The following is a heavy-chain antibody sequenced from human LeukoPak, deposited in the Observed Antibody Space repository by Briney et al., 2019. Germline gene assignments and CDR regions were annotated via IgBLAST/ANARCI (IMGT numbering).Heavy chain of an antibody. CDR1: GGSIRSYY. J-gene: IGHJ4*02. D-gene: IGHD3-9*01. CDR3: ARTLRYFDWLPAGETDY. V-gene: IGHV4-59*08. Sequence: SETLSLTCTVSGGSIRSYYWSWIRQPPGKGLEWIAYIYYSGSTFYNPSLKSRVTISVDTSKNQFSLRLSSATAADTAVYYCARTLRYFDWLPAGETDYWGQGTLVTVSS. CDR2: IYYSGST.